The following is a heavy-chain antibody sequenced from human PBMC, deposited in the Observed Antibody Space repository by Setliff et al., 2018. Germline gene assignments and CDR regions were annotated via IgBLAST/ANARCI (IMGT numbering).Heavy chain of an antibody. Sequence: PGGSLRLSCAASGFTFSNYWMSWVRQAPGKGLEWVANIQQGGGEKYYVDSVKGRFTISRDNSKNTLYLQMNSLRAEDTAVYYCAKGSSSWQPHPPALDYWGQGTLVTVSS. CDR3: AKGSSSWQPHPPALDY. J-gene: IGHJ4*02. V-gene: IGHV3-7*03. CDR2: IQQGGGEK. CDR1: GFTFSNYW. D-gene: IGHD6-13*01.